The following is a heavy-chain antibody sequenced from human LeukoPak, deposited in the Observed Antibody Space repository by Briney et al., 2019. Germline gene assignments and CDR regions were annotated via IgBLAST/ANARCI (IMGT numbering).Heavy chain of an antibody. J-gene: IGHJ4*02. CDR3: AREVSGVYYFDY. V-gene: IGHV4-30-2*01. CDR1: GGSISSGGYY. Sequence: SETLSLTCTVSGGSISSGGYYWSWIRQPPGKGLEWIGYIYHSGSTYYYPSLKSRVTISVDRSKNQFSLKLSSVTAADTAVYYCAREVSGVYYFDYWGQGTLVTVSS. D-gene: IGHD6-25*01. CDR2: IYHSGST.